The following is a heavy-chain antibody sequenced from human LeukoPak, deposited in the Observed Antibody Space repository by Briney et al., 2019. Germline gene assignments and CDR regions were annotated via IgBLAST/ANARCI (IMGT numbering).Heavy chain of an antibody. J-gene: IGHJ4*02. CDR2: INPSGGST. Sequence: PGASVKVSCKASGYTFTSYYMHWVRQAPGQGLEWMGIINPSGGSTSYAQKFQGRVTMTRDTSTSTVYMELSSLRSEDTAVYYCARGAYCGGDCYSDLDYWGQGTLVTVSS. D-gene: IGHD2-21*01. CDR1: GYTFTSYY. CDR3: ARGAYCGGDCYSDLDY. V-gene: IGHV1-46*01.